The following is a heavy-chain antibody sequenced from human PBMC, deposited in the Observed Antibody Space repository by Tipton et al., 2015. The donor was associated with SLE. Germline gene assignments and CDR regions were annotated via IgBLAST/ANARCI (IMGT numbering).Heavy chain of an antibody. Sequence: VQLVQSGPEVKKPGSSVKVSCKASGGTFSSYAISWVRQAPGQGLEWMGIIYPGDSDTRYSPSFQGQLTISADKSISTAYLQWSSLKASDTAMYYCARQGQLWRYNWFDPWGQGTLVTVSS. CDR3: ARQGQLWRYNWFDP. CDR2: IYPGDSDT. D-gene: IGHD5-18*01. CDR1: GGTFSSYA. V-gene: IGHV5-51*01. J-gene: IGHJ5*02.